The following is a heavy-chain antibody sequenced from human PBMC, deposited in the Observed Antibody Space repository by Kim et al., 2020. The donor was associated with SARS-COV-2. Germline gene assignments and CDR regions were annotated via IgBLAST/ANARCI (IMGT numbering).Heavy chain of an antibody. V-gene: IGHV5-51*01. Sequence: RYSPSFPGQVPIAADKSISTAYLQWSSLKASDTAMYYCARLIVGATFDYWGQGTLVTVSS. J-gene: IGHJ4*02. CDR3: ARLIVGATFDY. D-gene: IGHD1-26*01.